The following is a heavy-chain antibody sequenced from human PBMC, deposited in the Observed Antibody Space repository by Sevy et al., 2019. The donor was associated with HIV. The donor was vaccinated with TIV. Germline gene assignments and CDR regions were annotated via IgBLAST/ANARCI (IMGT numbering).Heavy chain of an antibody. V-gene: IGHV3-23*01. Sequence: GGSLRLSCTASGFTFTTYAMSWVRQAPGKGLEWVSYINSSGGTTYYADSVKGRFTISRDNSKNALYLQMNSLRAEDTAIDYWAKGDGATADCIDSVPYGFDIWGPGTKVTVSS. D-gene: IGHD2-21*02. CDR1: GFTFTTYA. J-gene: IGHJ3*02. CDR3: AKGDGATADCIDSVPYGFDI. CDR2: INSSGGTT.